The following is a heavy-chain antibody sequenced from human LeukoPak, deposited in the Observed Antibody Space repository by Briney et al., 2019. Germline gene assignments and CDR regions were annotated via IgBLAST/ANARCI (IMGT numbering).Heavy chain of an antibody. CDR1: GGSFSGYY. CDR3: ARHRDGYNYEGYSGSYYYYHMDV. Sequence: PSETLSLTCAVYGGSFSGYYWSWIRQPPGKGLEWIGEINHSGSTNYNPSLKSQFTISVHTSRNQCSLKLSSVTAADTAVYSCARHRDGYNYEGYSGSYYYYHMDVWGKGTTVTVSS. CDR2: INHSGST. V-gene: IGHV4-34*01. D-gene: IGHD5-24*01. J-gene: IGHJ6*03.